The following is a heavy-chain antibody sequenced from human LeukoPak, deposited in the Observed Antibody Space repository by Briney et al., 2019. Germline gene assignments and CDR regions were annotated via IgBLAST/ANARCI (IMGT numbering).Heavy chain of an antibody. Sequence: GGSLRLSCAASGFTVSSNYMSWVRQAPGKGLEWVSIIYSGGSTFYADSVKGRFTISRDNSKNTLYLQMNSLRAEDTAVYYCANEDYDILTGYSHWGQGTLVTVSS. CDR2: IYSGGST. J-gene: IGHJ4*02. D-gene: IGHD3-9*01. CDR1: GFTVSSNY. CDR3: ANEDYDILTGYSH. V-gene: IGHV3-53*01.